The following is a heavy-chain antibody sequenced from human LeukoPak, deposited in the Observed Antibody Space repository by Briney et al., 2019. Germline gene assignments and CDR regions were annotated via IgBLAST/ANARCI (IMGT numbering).Heavy chain of an antibody. J-gene: IGHJ6*03. V-gene: IGHV1-46*01. CDR2: INPSGGST. CDR1: GYTFTSYY. Sequence: ASVKVSCKASGYTFTSYYMHWVRQAPGQGLEWMGIINPSGGSTSYAQKFQGRVTMTRDMSTSTVYMELSSLRSEDTAVYYCASGYSSGSYYSNYYYYMDVWGKGTTVTVSS. D-gene: IGHD3-10*01. CDR3: ASGYSSGSYYSNYYYYMDV.